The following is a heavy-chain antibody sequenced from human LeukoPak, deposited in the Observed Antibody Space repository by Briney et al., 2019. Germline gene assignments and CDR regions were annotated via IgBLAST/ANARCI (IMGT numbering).Heavy chain of an antibody. D-gene: IGHD3-10*02. Sequence: HPGGSLRLSCAASGFTSSSYGMSWVRQAPGKGLQWVSVIIGSGSSTYYADSVKGRFTISRDNAKNSLYLQMNSLRAEDTAVYYCAELGITMIGGVWGKGTTVTISS. CDR3: AELGITMIGGV. CDR1: GFTSSSYG. J-gene: IGHJ6*04. V-gene: IGHV3-23*01. CDR2: IIGSGSST.